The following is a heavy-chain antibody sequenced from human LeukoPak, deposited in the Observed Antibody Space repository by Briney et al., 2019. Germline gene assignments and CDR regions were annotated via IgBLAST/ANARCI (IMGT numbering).Heavy chain of an antibody. Sequence: SETLSLTCTVSGGSVSSGSYYWSWIRQPPGKGLEWIGYIYHSGSTNYNPSLKSRVTISVDTSKNQFSLKLSSVTAADTAVYYCARGVDTAMVSRRGAFDIWGQGTMVTVSS. V-gene: IGHV4-61*01. J-gene: IGHJ3*02. D-gene: IGHD5-18*01. CDR2: IYHSGST. CDR3: ARGVDTAMVSRRGAFDI. CDR1: GGSVSSGSYY.